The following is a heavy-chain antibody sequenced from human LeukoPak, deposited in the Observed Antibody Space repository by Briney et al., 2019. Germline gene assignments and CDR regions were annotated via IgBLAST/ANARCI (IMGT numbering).Heavy chain of an antibody. J-gene: IGHJ4*02. Sequence: ASVKVSCKASGYTFTGYYMHWVRQAPGQGLEWMGWINPNSGGTNYAQKFQGRVTMTRDTSISTAYMELRRLRSDDTAVYYCARGAFDSSGYYYYFDFWGQGTLVTVSS. D-gene: IGHD3-22*01. CDR2: INPNSGGT. CDR3: ARGAFDSSGYYYYFDF. V-gene: IGHV1-2*02. CDR1: GYTFTGYY.